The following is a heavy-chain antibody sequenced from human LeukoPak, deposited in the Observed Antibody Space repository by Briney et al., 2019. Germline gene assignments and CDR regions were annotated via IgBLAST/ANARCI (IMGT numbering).Heavy chain of an antibody. Sequence: GGPLRLSCAVSGFTFSSYWMSWVRQSPGKGLEYVSAVVGNGGTTYYANSVKARFTISRDNSKNTVYLQMGSLRAEDTAMYYCARERGYYYFDYWGQGALVTVSS. D-gene: IGHD2-21*01. CDR2: VVGNGGTT. CDR1: GFTFSSYW. CDR3: ARERGYYYFDY. V-gene: IGHV3-64*01. J-gene: IGHJ4*02.